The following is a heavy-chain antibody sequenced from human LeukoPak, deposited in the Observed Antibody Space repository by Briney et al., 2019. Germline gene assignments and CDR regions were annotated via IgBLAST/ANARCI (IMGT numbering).Heavy chain of an antibody. J-gene: IGHJ6*02. V-gene: IGHV3-30*18. Sequence: GRSLRLSCAASGFTFSSYGIHWVRQAPDKGLEWVAIISYDGSNKYYADSVKGRFTTSRDNSKNTLYLQMNSLRAEDTAVYYCAKAYSDYGVDYYYYGMDVWGQGTTVTVSS. CDR1: GFTFSSYG. CDR2: ISYDGSNK. CDR3: AKAYSDYGVDYYYYGMDV. D-gene: IGHD4-11*01.